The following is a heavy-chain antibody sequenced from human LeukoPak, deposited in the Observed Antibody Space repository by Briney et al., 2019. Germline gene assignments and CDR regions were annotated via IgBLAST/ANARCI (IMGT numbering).Heavy chain of an antibody. J-gene: IGHJ4*02. V-gene: IGHV1-46*01. Sequence: ASVKVSCKASGYTFTNNYLHWVRQAPGQGLEWMGMIYPRDGSTSYAQNFQGRVTVTRDTSTTTVHMELRGLRSEDTAVYYCARDQEGFDYWGQGTLVTVSS. CDR2: IYPRDGST. CDR3: ARDQEGFDY. CDR1: GYTFTNNY.